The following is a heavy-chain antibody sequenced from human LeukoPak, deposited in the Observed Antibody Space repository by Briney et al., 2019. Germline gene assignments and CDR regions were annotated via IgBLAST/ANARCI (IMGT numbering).Heavy chain of an antibody. J-gene: IGHJ4*02. CDR3: AKDRGYSSGLFDY. CDR2: IWYDGSNK. V-gene: IGHV3-33*06. Sequence: PGGSLRLSCAASGFTFSSYGMHWVRQAPGKGLEWVAVIWYDGSNKYYADSVKGRFTISRDNSKNTLYLQMNSLRAEDTAVYYCAKDRGYSSGLFDYWGQGTLVTVSS. D-gene: IGHD6-19*01. CDR1: GFTFSSYG.